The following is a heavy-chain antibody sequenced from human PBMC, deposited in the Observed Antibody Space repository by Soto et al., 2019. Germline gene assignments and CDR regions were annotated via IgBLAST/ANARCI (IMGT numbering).Heavy chain of an antibody. CDR3: ARPARRYYDFWSGYQPLYWSYGMDV. Sequence: SVKVSCKASGGTFSSYAISWVRQAPGQGLEWMGGIIPIFGTANYAQKFQGRVTITADESTSTAYMELSSLRSEDTAVYYCARPARRYYDFWSGYQPLYWSYGMDVWGQGTTVTVSS. CDR2: IIPIFGTA. J-gene: IGHJ6*02. V-gene: IGHV1-69*13. D-gene: IGHD3-3*01. CDR1: GGTFSSYA.